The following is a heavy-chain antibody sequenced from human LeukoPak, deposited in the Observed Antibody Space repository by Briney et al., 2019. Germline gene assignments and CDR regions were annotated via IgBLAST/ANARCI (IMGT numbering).Heavy chain of an antibody. CDR1: GYTFTKDW. V-gene: IGHV5-51*01. CDR2: IYSCDCDI. CDR3: VTEWRGDFYDPAHN. D-gene: IGHD2/OR15-2a*01. J-gene: IGHJ4*02. Sequence: GESLKISCTGSGYTFTKDWIGWVRHTPDKGLGWVAMIYSCDCDIRYSPSFQGQLSITVDKSIRTAYLQRSSLKASDTAMYYCVTEWRGDFYDPAHNRGQGTLVTVSA.